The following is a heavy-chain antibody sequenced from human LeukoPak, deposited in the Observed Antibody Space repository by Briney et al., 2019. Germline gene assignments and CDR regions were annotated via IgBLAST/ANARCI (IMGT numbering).Heavy chain of an antibody. CDR3: ARVIRARPGIAAAGRGADY. Sequence: GGSLRLSCEASGFTFSIYAMNWVRQAPGKGLEWVSSISSSSSYICYADSVKGRFTISRDNAKNSLYLQMNSLRAEDTAVYYCARVIRARPGIAAAGRGADYWGQGTLVTVSS. CDR2: ISSSSSYI. CDR1: GFTFSIYA. J-gene: IGHJ4*02. V-gene: IGHV3-21*01. D-gene: IGHD6-13*01.